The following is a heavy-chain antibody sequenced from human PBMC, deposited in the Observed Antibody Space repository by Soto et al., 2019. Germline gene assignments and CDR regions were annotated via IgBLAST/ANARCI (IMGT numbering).Heavy chain of an antibody. CDR2: IYHSGNT. V-gene: IGHV4-4*02. CDR3: ATHLAAAGTFYFQH. CDR1: GASISSTNW. J-gene: IGHJ1*01. Sequence: SETLSLTCAVSGASISSTNWWSWVRQPPGKGLEWIGEIYHSGNTNYNPSLKSRVTISVDKSKNQFSLKLSSVTAADTALYYCATHLAAAGTFYFQHWAQGTLVTVSS. D-gene: IGHD6-13*01.